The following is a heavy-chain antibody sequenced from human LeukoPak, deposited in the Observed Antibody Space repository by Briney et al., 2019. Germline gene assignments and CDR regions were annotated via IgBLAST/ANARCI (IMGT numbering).Heavy chain of an antibody. Sequence: GGSLRLSCAASGFTFSSYAMSWVRQAPGKGLEWVSAISGSGGSTYYADSVKGRFTISRDNSKNTLYPQMNSLRAEDTAVYYCAKVGVPAAIRISWFDPWGQGTLVTVSS. CDR1: GFTFSSYA. V-gene: IGHV3-23*01. CDR3: AKVGVPAAIRISWFDP. D-gene: IGHD2-2*02. J-gene: IGHJ5*02. CDR2: ISGSGGST.